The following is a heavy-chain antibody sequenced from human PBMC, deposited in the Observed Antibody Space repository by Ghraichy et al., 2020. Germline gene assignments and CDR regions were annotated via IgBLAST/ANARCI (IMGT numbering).Heavy chain of an antibody. CDR2: IYYSGST. V-gene: IGHV4-59*01. Sequence: SQTLSLTCTVSGGSISNYYWSWIRQPPGKGLEWIGYIYYSGSTNYNPSLKSRVTISVDTSKNQFSLKLSSVTAADTAVYYCARAPSGATAAGARYYYYMDVWGKGTTVTVSS. J-gene: IGHJ6*03. CDR1: GGSISNYY. CDR3: ARAPSGATAAGARYYYYMDV. D-gene: IGHD6-13*01.